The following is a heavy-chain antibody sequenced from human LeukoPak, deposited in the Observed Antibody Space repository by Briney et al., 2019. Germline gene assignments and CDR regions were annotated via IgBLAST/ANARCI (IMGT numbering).Heavy chain of an antibody. CDR2: FSAYNGNT. D-gene: IGHD3-10*01. Sequence: ASVKLCCKASGYTFTIYGISWERHAPGQGLELMGWFSAYNGNTNYAQKVQVRVTMTTDTSTSTDYMDLRSLRSDDTAVYYCARGPLWFGEFYFDYWGQGTLVTVSS. V-gene: IGHV1-18*01. J-gene: IGHJ4*02. CDR1: GYTFTIYG. CDR3: ARGPLWFGEFYFDY.